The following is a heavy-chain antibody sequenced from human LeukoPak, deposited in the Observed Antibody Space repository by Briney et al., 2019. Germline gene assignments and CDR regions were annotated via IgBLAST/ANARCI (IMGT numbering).Heavy chain of an antibody. CDR3: AKGVDYCSGGSCPADY. V-gene: IGHV3-30*18. D-gene: IGHD2-15*01. CDR2: ISYDGDNK. Sequence: GGSLRLSCAASGFTFSNYGIHWVRQAPGKGLEWVAIISYDGDNKYYADSVKGRFTISRDNSKNTLFLQMNSLRAEDTAVYYCAKGVDYCSGGSCPADYWGPGTLVTVSS. CDR1: GFTFSNYG. J-gene: IGHJ4*02.